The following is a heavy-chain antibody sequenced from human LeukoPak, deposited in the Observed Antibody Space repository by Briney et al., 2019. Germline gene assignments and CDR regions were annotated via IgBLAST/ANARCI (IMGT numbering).Heavy chain of an antibody. CDR2: IKQDGSEK. Sequence: PGGSLRLSCAASGFTFSSYWMSWVRQAPGKGLEWVANIKQDGSEKYYVDSVKGRFTISRDNAKNSLYLQMNSLRAEDTAVYYCASSGNYYYMDVWGKGTTVTVSS. J-gene: IGHJ6*03. CDR1: GFTFSSYW. CDR3: ASSGNYYYMDV. D-gene: IGHD6-13*01. V-gene: IGHV3-7*01.